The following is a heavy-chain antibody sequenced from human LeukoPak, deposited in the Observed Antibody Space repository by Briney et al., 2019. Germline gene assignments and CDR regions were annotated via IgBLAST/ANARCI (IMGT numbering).Heavy chain of an antibody. J-gene: IGHJ3*01. CDR3: VRRNTVTTSPTRYDGFDL. Sequence: PSETLSLTCTVSGGSISSSSYYWGWIRQPPGKGLEWIGSIYYSGSTYYNPSLKSRVTISVDTSKNQFFLNLTSVTAADTAVFYCVRRNTVTTSPTRYDGFDLWGQGTIVAVSS. CDR2: IYYSGST. CDR1: GGSISSSSYY. D-gene: IGHD4-17*01. V-gene: IGHV4-39*01.